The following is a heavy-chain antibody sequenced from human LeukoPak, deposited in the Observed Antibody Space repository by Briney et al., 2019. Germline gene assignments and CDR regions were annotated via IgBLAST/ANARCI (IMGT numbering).Heavy chain of an antibody. J-gene: IGHJ4*02. CDR1: GGSISSSSQY. D-gene: IGHD2-15*01. Sequence: SETLSLTCTVSGGSISSSSQYWGWIRQPPGKGLEWIGSIYYSGSTYFNPSLKSRLIISMDTSKNQFSLKVNSVAAADTAVYFCATYWSSFDYWGQGSLVTVTS. CDR3: ATYWSSFDY. CDR2: IYYSGST. V-gene: IGHV4-39*01.